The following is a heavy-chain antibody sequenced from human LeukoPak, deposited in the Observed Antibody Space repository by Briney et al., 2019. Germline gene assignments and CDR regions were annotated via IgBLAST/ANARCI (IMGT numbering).Heavy chain of an antibody. CDR3: ARSLLGAVAGTIAYFDY. V-gene: IGHV6-1*01. CDR1: GDSVSSNSAA. CDR2: TYYRSKWYN. Sequence: SQTLSLTCAISGDSVSSNSAAWNWIRQSPSRGLEWLGRTYYRSKWYNDYAVSVKSRITINPDTSKNQFSLQLNSVTPEDTAVYYCARSLLGAVAGTIAYFDYWDQGTLVTVSS. D-gene: IGHD6-19*01. J-gene: IGHJ4*02.